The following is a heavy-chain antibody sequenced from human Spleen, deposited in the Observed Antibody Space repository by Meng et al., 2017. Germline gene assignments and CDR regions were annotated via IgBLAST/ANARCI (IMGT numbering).Heavy chain of an antibody. V-gene: IGHV4-34*01. CDR2: INHSGST. Sequence: QVQLHQWGEGLLKPSETLSLPCVGSGGSFSDYYWSCIRQPPGKGLEWIGEINHSGSTNYNPSLESRATTSVDRANNQFSLKLSSVTAADTAVYYCAGGSLTVTTENINYWGQGTLVTVSS. D-gene: IGHD4-17*01. J-gene: IGHJ4*02. CDR1: GGSFSDYY. CDR3: AGGSLTVTTENINY.